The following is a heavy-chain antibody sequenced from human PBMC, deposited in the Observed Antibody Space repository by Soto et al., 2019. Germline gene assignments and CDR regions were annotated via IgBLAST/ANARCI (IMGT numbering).Heavy chain of an antibody. CDR1: GFTFSSYG. CDR2: ISYDGSNK. J-gene: IGHJ6*03. D-gene: IGHD2-2*01. CDR3: AKDGTLLPAMGYYYYYYMDV. Sequence: PGGSLRLSCAASGFTFSSYGMHWVRQAPGKGLEWVAVISYDGSNKYYADSVKGRFTISRDNSKNTLYLQMNSLRAEDTAVYYCAKDGTLLPAMGYYYYYYMDVWGKGTTGTVSS. V-gene: IGHV3-30*18.